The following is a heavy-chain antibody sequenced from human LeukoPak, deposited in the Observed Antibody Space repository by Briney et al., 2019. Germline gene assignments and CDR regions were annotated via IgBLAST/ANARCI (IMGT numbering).Heavy chain of an antibody. CDR1: LDSTTSNF. Sequence: PSETLSLTCSVSLDSTTSNFWRCVRRPPGKGLEWIGENHRSGSPNYNPSLQSRVTISIDRSRNQIVLELSSVTAADTAVYYCAREILGGFNPGAYWGQGILVTVSS. V-gene: IGHV4/OR15-8*01. J-gene: IGHJ4*02. CDR2: NHRSGSP. D-gene: IGHD1-14*01. CDR3: AREILGGFNPGAY.